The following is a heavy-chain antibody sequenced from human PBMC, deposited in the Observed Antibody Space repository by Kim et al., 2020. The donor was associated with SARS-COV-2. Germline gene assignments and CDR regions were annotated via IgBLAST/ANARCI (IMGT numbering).Heavy chain of an antibody. J-gene: IGHJ4*02. CDR1: GFTFSSYG. Sequence: GGSLRLSCAASGFTFSSYGMHWVRQAPGKGLEWVAVISYDGSNKYYADSVKGRFTISRGNSKNTLYLQMNSLRAEDTAVYYCAKDRTWEQDYFDYWGQGT. V-gene: IGHV3-30*18. D-gene: IGHD1-26*01. CDR3: AKDRTWEQDYFDY. CDR2: ISYDGSNK.